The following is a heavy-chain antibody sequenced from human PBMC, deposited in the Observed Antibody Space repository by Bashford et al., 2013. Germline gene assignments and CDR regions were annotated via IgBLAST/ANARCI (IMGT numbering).Heavy chain of an antibody. CDR3: ASRLSPSTRWCFDL. J-gene: IGHJ2*01. V-gene: IGHV1-18*01. CDR1: GYTFTSYG. D-gene: IGHD2-2*01. CDR2: ISAYNGNT. Sequence: ASVKGLPARASGYTFTSYGISWVRQAPGQGLEWMGWISAYNGNTNYAQKLQGRVTMTTDTSTSTAYMELRSLRSDDTAVYYCASRLSPSTRWCFDLWGRGTLGHRLL.